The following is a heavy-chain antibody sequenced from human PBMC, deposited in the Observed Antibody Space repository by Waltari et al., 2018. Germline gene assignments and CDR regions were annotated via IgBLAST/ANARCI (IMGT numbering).Heavy chain of an antibody. CDR1: GYMFRNFG. Sequence: QIQLVQSGGEVKKPGASVKVSCKASGYMFRNFGIFWVRQSPGQGLAFMGWVSAYNGNTNYAQTFKCRLTLTTDTSASTAYMELSSLTSYDTAVYYCARDRRDDNHSVRWLDPWGQGTLVTVSS. CDR3: ARDRRDDNHSVRWLDP. D-gene: IGHD3-10*02. J-gene: IGHJ5*02. CDR2: VSAYNGNT. V-gene: IGHV1-18*01.